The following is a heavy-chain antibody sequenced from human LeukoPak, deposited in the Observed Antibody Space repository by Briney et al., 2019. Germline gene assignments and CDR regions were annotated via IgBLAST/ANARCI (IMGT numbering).Heavy chain of an antibody. V-gene: IGHV4-4*07. D-gene: IGHD3-22*01. CDR2: IYTSGST. J-gene: IGHJ3*02. CDR1: GGSIGTYY. CDR3: ARIYDSSGYWRVTAFDI. Sequence: SETLSLTCSVSGGSIGTYYWSWIRQPAGKGLEWIGRIYTSGSTNYNPSLKSRVTISVDTSKNQFSLKLSSVTAADTAVYYCARIYDSSGYWRVTAFDIWGQGTMVTVSS.